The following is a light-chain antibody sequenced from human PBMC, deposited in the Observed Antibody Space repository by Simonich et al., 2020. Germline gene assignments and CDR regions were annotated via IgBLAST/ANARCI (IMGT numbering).Light chain of an antibody. CDR3: QQYYSTPPYT. CDR2: WAS. Sequence: DIVMTQSPDSLAVSLGERATINCKSSQSVLYSSNNKKYLAWYQQKPGQPPKLLIYWASTRESGVPDRVSGSGSGTDFTLTISSLQAEDVAVYYCQQYYSTPPYTFGQGTKLEIK. J-gene: IGKJ2*01. CDR1: QSVLYSSNNKKY. V-gene: IGKV4-1*01.